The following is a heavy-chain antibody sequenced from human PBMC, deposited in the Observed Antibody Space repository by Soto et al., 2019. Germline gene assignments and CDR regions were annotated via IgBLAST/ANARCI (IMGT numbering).Heavy chain of an antibody. J-gene: IGHJ4*02. CDR2: IWYDGSNK. CDR3: ARVLGSSFYFDY. CDR1: GFTFSSYG. Sequence: QVQLVESGVGVVQPGRSLRLSCAASGFTFSSYGMHWVRQAPGKGLEWVAVIWYDGSNKYYADSVKGRFTISRDNSKNTLYLQMNSLRAEDTAVYYCARVLGSSFYFDYWGQGTLVTVSS. D-gene: IGHD6-6*01. V-gene: IGHV3-33*01.